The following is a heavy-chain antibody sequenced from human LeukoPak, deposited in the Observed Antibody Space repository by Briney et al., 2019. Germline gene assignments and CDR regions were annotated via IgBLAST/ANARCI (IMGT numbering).Heavy chain of an antibody. Sequence: GGSLRLSCAASGFTVSSNYMSWVRQAPGKGLEWVSVIYSGGSTYYADSVKGRFTISRHNSKNTLYLQMNSLRAEDTAVYYCARGYYDILTGYYTNDAFDIWGQGTMVTVFS. D-gene: IGHD3-9*01. CDR2: IYSGGST. CDR3: ARGYYDILTGYYTNDAFDI. CDR1: GFTVSSNY. J-gene: IGHJ3*02. V-gene: IGHV3-53*04.